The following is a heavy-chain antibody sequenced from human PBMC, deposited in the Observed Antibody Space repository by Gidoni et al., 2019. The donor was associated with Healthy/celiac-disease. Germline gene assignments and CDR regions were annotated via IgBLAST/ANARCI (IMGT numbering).Heavy chain of an antibody. CDR2: IKQDGSEK. V-gene: IGHV3-7*03. J-gene: IGHJ3*02. D-gene: IGHD2-2*01. Sequence: EVQLVESGGGLVQPGGSLRLSCAASGFTFSRYWLSWVRQAPGKGLEWVANIKQDGSEKYYVDSVKGRFTISRDNAKNSLYLQMNSLRAEDTAVYYCARVGYCSSTSCYRLAFDIWGQGTMVTVSS. CDR3: ARVGYCSSTSCYRLAFDI. CDR1: GFTFSRYW.